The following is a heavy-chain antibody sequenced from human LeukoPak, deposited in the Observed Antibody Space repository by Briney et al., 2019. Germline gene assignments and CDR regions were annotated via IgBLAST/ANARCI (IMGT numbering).Heavy chain of an antibody. CDR1: GFTFSSYS. CDR3: ARDDPLPYSSGWSLLGVDAFDI. Sequence: MSGRSLRLFCAASGFTFSSYSMNWVRQAPGKGLEWVSSISSSSSYIYYAASVKGRFTISRDNAKNSLYLQMNSLRAEDTAVYYCARDDPLPYSSGWSLLGVDAFDIWGQGTMVTVSS. D-gene: IGHD6-19*01. CDR2: ISSSSSYI. J-gene: IGHJ3*02. V-gene: IGHV3-21*01.